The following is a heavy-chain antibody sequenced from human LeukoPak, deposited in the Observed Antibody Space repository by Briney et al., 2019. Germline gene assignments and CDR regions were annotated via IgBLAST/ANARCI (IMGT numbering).Heavy chain of an antibody. Sequence: PSETLSLTCTVSGYSISSGYYWGWIRQPPGKGLEWIGSIYHSGSTYYNPSLKSRVTISVDTSKNQFSLKLSSVTAAATAVYYWARVSATKLELNWFDPWGQGTLVTVSS. V-gene: IGHV4-38-2*02. CDR3: ARVSATKLELNWFDP. J-gene: IGHJ5*02. CDR1: GYSISSGYY. D-gene: IGHD1-7*01. CDR2: IYHSGST.